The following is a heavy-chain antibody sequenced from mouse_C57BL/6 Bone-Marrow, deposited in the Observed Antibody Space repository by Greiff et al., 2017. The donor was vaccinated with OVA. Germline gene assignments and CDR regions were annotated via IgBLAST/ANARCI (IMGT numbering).Heavy chain of an antibody. J-gene: IGHJ1*03. D-gene: IGHD1-1*01. CDR2: IWWDDDK. CDR3: ARMESITTVVAHWYFDV. V-gene: IGHV8-8*01. CDR1: GFSLSTFGMG. Sequence: QVTLKVSGPGILQPSQTLSLTCSFSGFSLSTFGMGVGWIRQPSGMGLEWLAHIWWDDDKYYNPALKSRLTHSKATSKNQVFLMIANVHTSDTATYYCARMESITTVVAHWYFDVWGTGTTVTVSS.